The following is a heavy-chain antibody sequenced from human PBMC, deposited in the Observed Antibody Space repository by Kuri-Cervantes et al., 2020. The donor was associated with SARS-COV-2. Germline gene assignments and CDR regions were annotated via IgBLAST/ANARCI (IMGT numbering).Heavy chain of an antibody. CDR3: ARDRPSNYYGSGSSLDAFDI. Sequence: GSLRLSCAASGFTFSSYSMNWVRQAPGKGLEWVSSISSSSSYIYYADSVKGRFTISRDNAKNSLYLQMNSLRAEDTAVYCCARDRPSNYYGSGSSLDAFDIWGQGTMVTVSS. J-gene: IGHJ3*02. CDR2: ISSSSSYI. V-gene: IGHV3-21*01. CDR1: GFTFSSYS. D-gene: IGHD3-10*01.